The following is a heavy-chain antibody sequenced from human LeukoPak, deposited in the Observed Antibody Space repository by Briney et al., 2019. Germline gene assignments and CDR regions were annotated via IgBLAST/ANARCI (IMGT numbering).Heavy chain of an antibody. V-gene: IGHV4-59*01. J-gene: IGHJ4*02. CDR3: ARAVFSYCSGGSCPYFDY. CDR1: GGSISNKY. CDR2: IYYSGST. D-gene: IGHD2-15*01. Sequence: SETLSLTCTVSGGSISNKYWSWIRQPPGKGLEWIGYIYYSGSTNYNPSLKSRVTISVDTSKNQFSLKLSSVTAADTAVYYCARAVFSYCSGGSCPYFDYWGQGTLVTVSS.